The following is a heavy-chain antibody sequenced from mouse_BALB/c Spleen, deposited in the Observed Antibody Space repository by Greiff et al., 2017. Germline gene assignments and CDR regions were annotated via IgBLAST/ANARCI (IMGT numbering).Heavy chain of an antibody. CDR2: ISSGGSYT. CDR3: ASLGRKAY. D-gene: IGHD4-1*01. CDR1: GFTFSSYA. V-gene: IGHV5-9-4*01. J-gene: IGHJ3*01. Sequence: DVHLVESGGGLVKPGGSLKLSCAASGFTFSSYAMSWVRQSPEKRLEWVAEISSGGSYTYYPDTVTGRFTISRDNAKNTLYLEMSSLKSEDTAMYYCASLGRKAYWGQGTLVTVAA.